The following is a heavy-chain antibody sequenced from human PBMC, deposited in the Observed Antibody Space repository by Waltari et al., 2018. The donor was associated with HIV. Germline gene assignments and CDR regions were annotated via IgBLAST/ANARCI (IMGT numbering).Heavy chain of an antibody. Sequence: EVQLVESGGGLVQRGLSLRLSCTASGFTFGVYSMSWVRQAPGRGLEWVGFTRSKTYGGTTEYAASVKGRFTISRDDSKSIAYLQMNSLKSEDTAVYYCSRVGAAAAVTLDYWGQGTLVTVSS. J-gene: IGHJ4*02. V-gene: IGHV3-49*02. D-gene: IGHD6-13*01. CDR2: TRSKTYGGTT. CDR1: GFTFGVYS. CDR3: SRVGAAAAVTLDY.